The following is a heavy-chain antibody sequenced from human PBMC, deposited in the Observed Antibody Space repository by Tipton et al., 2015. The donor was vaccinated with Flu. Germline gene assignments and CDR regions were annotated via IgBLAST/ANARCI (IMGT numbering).Heavy chain of an antibody. CDR3: ARRDYSNYVSEPKNWFDS. J-gene: IGHJ5*01. V-gene: IGHV4-59*01. CDR1: GGSISSYY. Sequence: TLSLTCTVSGGSISSYYWSWIRQPPGKGLEWIGYIYYSGSTNYNPSHKSRVTISVDTSKNQFSLKLSSVTAADTAVYYCARRDYSNYVSEPKNWFDSWGQGTLVTVSS. D-gene: IGHD4-11*01. CDR2: IYYSGST.